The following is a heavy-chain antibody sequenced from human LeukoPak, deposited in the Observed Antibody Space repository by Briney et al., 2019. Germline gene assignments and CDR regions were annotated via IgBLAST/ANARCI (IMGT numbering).Heavy chain of an antibody. J-gene: IGHJ4*02. CDR3: TTSWRYYDTTSKRLLVDY. D-gene: IGHD3-22*01. CDR1: GLLFSNAA. CDR2: IKTKTDAGTT. Sequence: PGGSLRLSCAASGLLFSNAAMNSVRQAPGKGLEWVGHIKTKTDAGTTAYGAPVKGRLTISRDDSKNTLYLQMNSLTAEHPAVYYCTTSWRYYDTTSKRLLVDYCGQGSLVTVSS. V-gene: IGHV3-15*01.